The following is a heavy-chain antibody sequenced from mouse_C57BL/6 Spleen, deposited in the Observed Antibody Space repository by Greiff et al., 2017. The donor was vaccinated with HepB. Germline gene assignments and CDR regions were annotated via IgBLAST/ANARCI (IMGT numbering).Heavy chain of an antibody. CDR2: ISGGGGNT. CDR3: ARQNYGSSLDV. V-gene: IGHV5-9*01. CDR1: GFTFSSYT. Sequence: DVKLVESGGGLVKPGGSLKLSCAASGFTFSSYTMSWVRQTPEKRLEWVATISGGGGNTYYPDSVKGRFTISRDNAKNTLYLQMSSLRSEDTALYYCARQNYGSSLDVWGTGTTVTVSS. J-gene: IGHJ1*03. D-gene: IGHD1-1*01.